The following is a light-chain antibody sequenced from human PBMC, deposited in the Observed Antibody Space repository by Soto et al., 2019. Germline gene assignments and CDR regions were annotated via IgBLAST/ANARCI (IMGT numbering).Light chain of an antibody. CDR1: QSISTW. V-gene: IGKV1-5*03. CDR2: AAS. J-gene: IGKJ2*01. CDR3: QQYNDSCRYT. Sequence: DIQMTQSPSTLSASVGDRVTITCRASQSISTWLAWYQQKPGTAPKLLIYAASTLETGVPSRFSGSRSWTEFTLTVSSLQPYHFSTYYCQQYNDSCRYTFGQGTKLEIK.